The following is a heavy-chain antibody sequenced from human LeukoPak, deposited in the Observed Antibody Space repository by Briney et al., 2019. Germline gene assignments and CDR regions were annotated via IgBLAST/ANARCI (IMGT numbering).Heavy chain of an antibody. CDR2: IYSGGST. CDR1: GFTFSSSW. Sequence: GGSLRLSCAASGFTFSSSWMYWVRQAPGKGLEWVSVIYSGGSTYYADSVKGRFTISRDNSKNTLYLQMNSLRAEDTAVYYCAREETYYYDSSGYFDYWGQGTLVTVSS. CDR3: AREETYYYDSSGYFDY. V-gene: IGHV3-66*01. J-gene: IGHJ4*02. D-gene: IGHD3-22*01.